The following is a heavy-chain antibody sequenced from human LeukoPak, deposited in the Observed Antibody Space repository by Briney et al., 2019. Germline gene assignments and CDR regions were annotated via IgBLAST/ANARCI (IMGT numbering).Heavy chain of an antibody. J-gene: IGHJ4*02. D-gene: IGHD5-18*01. V-gene: IGHV1-18*01. CDR3: ARQVEITMALPDH. CDR2: ISGYSGKT. Sequence: EASVKVSCKTTGYTFTNYGISWVRQSTGQGLEWMGWISGYSGKTDYAQKFQGRVTMTTDTSTTTAYIELRRLRSDDTAVYYCARQVEITMALPDHWGQGTLVTVSS. CDR1: GYTFTNYG.